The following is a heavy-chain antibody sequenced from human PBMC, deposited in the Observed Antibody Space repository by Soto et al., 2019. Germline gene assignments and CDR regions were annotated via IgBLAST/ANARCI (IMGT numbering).Heavy chain of an antibody. CDR1: GGTFSSYA. D-gene: IGHD6-19*01. CDR3: ARPYSGGSRSYYGMDV. CDR2: IIPIFGTA. V-gene: IGHV1-69*12. Sequence: QVQLVQSGAEVKKPGSSVTVSCKASGGTFSSYAISWVRQAPGQGFEWMGGIIPIFGTANYAQKFQGRVTITADESTSTAYMELSSLRSEDTAVYYCARPYSGGSRSYYGMDVWGQGTTVTVSS. J-gene: IGHJ6*02.